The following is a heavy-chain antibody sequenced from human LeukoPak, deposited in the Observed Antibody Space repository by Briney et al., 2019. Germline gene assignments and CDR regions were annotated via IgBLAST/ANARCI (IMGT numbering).Heavy chain of an antibody. D-gene: IGHD5-12*01. CDR1: GFTFSNAW. J-gene: IGHJ4*02. CDR2: IKSKTDGGTT. V-gene: IGHV3-15*01. CDR3: STAGDSGYNDFDY. Sequence: GGSLRLSCAASGFTFSNAWMSWVRQAPGKGLEWLGRIKSKTDGGTTDYAAPVKGRFTISRDDSKNTMYLQINSLKTEDTAVYYCSTAGDSGYNDFDYWGQGTLVIVSS.